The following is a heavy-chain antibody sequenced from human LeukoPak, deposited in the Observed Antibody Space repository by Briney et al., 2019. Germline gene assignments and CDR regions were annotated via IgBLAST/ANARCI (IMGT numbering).Heavy chain of an antibody. Sequence: GGSPRLSCAASGFNVSSNYMSWVRQAPGKGLEWVSVIYSGGSTYYADSVKGRFTISRDNSKNTLYLQMNSLRAEDTAVYYCARGVVPAAMTDYWGQGTLVTVSS. CDR3: ARGVVPAAMTDY. CDR1: GFNVSSNY. J-gene: IGHJ4*02. CDR2: IYSGGST. D-gene: IGHD2-2*01. V-gene: IGHV3-53*01.